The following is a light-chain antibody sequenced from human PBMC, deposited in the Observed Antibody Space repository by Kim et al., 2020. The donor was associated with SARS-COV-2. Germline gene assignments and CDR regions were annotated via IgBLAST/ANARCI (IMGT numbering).Light chain of an antibody. CDR3: QQFNNYAS. CDR2: DAS. V-gene: IGKV1D-13*01. Sequence: AIQLTQSPSSLSASVGDRVTLTCRASQGINSALAWYQQKPGKAPKLLIYDASNLQSGVPSRFSGSGSGTTFTLTISALQPEDFATYYCQQFNNYASFGGGTKVDIK. J-gene: IGKJ4*01. CDR1: QGINSA.